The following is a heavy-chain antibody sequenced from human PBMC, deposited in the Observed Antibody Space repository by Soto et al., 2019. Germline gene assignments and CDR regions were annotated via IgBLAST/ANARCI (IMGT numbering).Heavy chain of an antibody. D-gene: IGHD6-25*01. V-gene: IGHV4-59*01. CDR3: ARAATHNRTYYGMEV. Sequence: SETLSLTCTFSGVSISSYYWSCIRHPPGKGLEWIGYIYYSGSTNYNPSLKSRVTISVDTSKNQFSLKLSSVTAADTAVYYCARAATHNRTYYGMEVWGQGTTVIVSS. J-gene: IGHJ6*01. CDR1: GVSISSYY. CDR2: IYYSGST.